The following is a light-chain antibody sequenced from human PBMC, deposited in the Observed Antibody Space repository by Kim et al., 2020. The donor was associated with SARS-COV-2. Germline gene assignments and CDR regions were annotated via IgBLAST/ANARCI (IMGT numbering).Light chain of an antibody. Sequence: LCGSVGHRVATGWRASENIVNLVAWEKGERGKAPKVRIYKAAVLESGIASRFSGRGSGTVFTHPIGSLQPDDFATYYCQQYKSLYTCGKGTRLEI. J-gene: IGKJ2*01. V-gene: IGKV1-5*03. CDR3: QQYKSLYT. CDR1: ENIVNL. CDR2: KAA.